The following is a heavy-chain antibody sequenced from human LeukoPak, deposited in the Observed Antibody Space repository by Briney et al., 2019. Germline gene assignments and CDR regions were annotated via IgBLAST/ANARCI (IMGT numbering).Heavy chain of an antibody. D-gene: IGHD2-2*02. CDR2: ISSSGSTI. Sequence: PGGSLSLSCAASGFTFSDYYMSWIRQAPGKGLVWVSYISSSGSTIYYAGSVKGRFTTSRDNAKNSLYLQMNSLRAEDTAVYYCARVQVVPAAIFYYYYGMDVWGQGTTVTVSS. V-gene: IGHV3-11*01. CDR1: GFTFSDYY. J-gene: IGHJ6*02. CDR3: ARVQVVPAAIFYYYYGMDV.